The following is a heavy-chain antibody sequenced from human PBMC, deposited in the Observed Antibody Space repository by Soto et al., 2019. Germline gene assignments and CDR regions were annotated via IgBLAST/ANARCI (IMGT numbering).Heavy chain of an antibody. CDR3: ARTSMQSRGYSYGHGGMDV. J-gene: IGHJ6*02. CDR1: GCRFTSYW. Sequence: GESLKISCKGFGCRFTSYWIGWVRQMPGKGLEWMGIINPYDSDTNYSPSFQGHVTISADKSISTAYLQWSSLKASDTAMYYCARTSMQSRGYSYGHGGMDVWGQGTTVTVSS. D-gene: IGHD5-18*01. V-gene: IGHV5-51*01. CDR2: INPYDSDT.